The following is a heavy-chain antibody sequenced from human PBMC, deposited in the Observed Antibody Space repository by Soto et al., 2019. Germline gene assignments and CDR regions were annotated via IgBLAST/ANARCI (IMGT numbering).Heavy chain of an antibody. Sequence: ASVKVSCKASGYTFTSYAMHRVRQAPGQRLEWMGWINAGNGNTKYSQEFQGRVTITRDTSASTAYMELSSLRSEDTAVYYCASGVTTETWDFDYWGQGTLVTVSS. CDR1: GYTFTSYA. D-gene: IGHD4-17*01. J-gene: IGHJ4*02. CDR2: INAGNGNT. V-gene: IGHV1-3*01. CDR3: ASGVTTETWDFDY.